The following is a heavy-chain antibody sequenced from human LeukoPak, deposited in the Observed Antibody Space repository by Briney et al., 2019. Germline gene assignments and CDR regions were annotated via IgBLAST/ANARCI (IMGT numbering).Heavy chain of an antibody. Sequence: GGSLRLSCAASGFTFTIYTMNWIRQAPGGGLEWVSGISDNGGRTYYADSVKGRFAISRDDSKSTLYLQMNSLRGEDTAVYYCAKDFGRNLGGPGYWGRGTLVIVSS. V-gene: IGHV3-23*01. CDR1: GFTFTIYT. CDR3: AKDFGRNLGGPGY. J-gene: IGHJ4*02. D-gene: IGHD1-14*01. CDR2: ISDNGGRT.